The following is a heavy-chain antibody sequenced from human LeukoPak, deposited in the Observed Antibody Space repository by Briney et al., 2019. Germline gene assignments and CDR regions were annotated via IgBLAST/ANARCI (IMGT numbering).Heavy chain of an antibody. Sequence: SETLSLTCTVSGGSISSSSYYWGWIRQPPGKGLEWIGSIYYSGSTYYNPSLKSRVTISVDTSKNQFSLKLSSVTAADTAVYYCARTMVAYYMDVWGKGATVTVSS. J-gene: IGHJ6*03. D-gene: IGHD4/OR15-4a*01. CDR2: IYYSGST. CDR1: GGSISSSSYY. CDR3: ARTMVAYYMDV. V-gene: IGHV4-39*07.